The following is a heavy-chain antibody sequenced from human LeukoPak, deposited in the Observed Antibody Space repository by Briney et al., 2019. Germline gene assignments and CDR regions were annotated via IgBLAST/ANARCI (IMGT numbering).Heavy chain of an antibody. CDR2: IKSNIDGGTA. CDR3: TTAPFRIASRDY. J-gene: IGHJ4*02. CDR1: GFSFTNAW. Sequence: GGSLTLSCAASGFSFTNAWMTWVRQAPGKGPEWVGRIKSNIDGGTADLAAPVKGRFAISRGDSKNTLYLQMNSLKTEDTAVYYCTTAPFRIASRDYWGPGTLVTVSS. D-gene: IGHD3-16*02. V-gene: IGHV3-15*01.